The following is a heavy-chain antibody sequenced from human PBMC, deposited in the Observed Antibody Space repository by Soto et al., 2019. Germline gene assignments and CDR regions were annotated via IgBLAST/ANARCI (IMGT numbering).Heavy chain of an antibody. CDR3: ARTTVTTIQLDY. J-gene: IGHJ4*02. V-gene: IGHV4-34*01. CDR1: GGSFSGYY. Sequence: SETLSLNCAVYGGSFSGYYWSWIRQPPGKGLEWIGEINHSGSTNYNPSLKSRVTISVDTSKNQFSLKLSSVTAADTAVYYCARTTVTTIQLDYWGQGTLVNVS. D-gene: IGHD4-17*01. CDR2: INHSGST.